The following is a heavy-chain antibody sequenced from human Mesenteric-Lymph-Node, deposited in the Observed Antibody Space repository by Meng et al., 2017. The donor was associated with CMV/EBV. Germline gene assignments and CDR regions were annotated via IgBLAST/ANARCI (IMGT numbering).Heavy chain of an antibody. D-gene: IGHD4-23*01. J-gene: IGHJ4*02. CDR2: INHSGST. V-gene: IGHV4-34*01. CDR3: ARHQRWLKSEGGFNY. CDR1: GGSFSGYY. Sequence: VLVQHWGAGLFEPSETLSLTCAVYGGSFSGYYWSWIRQPPGKGLEWIGEINHSGSTNYNPSLKSRVTISVDTSKNQFSLKLSSVTAADTAVYYCARHQRWLKSEGGFNYWGQGTLVTVSS.